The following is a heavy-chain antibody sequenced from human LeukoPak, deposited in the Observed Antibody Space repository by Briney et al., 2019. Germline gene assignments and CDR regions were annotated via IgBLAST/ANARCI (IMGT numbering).Heavy chain of an antibody. V-gene: IGHV3-74*01. Sequence: GGSLRLSCAASGFPFGNYWVHWVRQAQGEGLVWVSRINSDGSSISYADSVKGRFTISRDNAKNTLYLQMNSLRAEDTAVYYCARDLRLWDLDFWGQGTLVTVSS. D-gene: IGHD4/OR15-4a*01. CDR1: GFPFGNYW. CDR3: ARDLRLWDLDF. J-gene: IGHJ4*02. CDR2: INSDGSSI.